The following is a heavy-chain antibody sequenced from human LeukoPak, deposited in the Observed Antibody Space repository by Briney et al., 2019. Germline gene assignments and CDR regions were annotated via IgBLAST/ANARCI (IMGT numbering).Heavy chain of an antibody. J-gene: IGHJ6*04. CDR3: ARGRGSGWFGEGGMDV. V-gene: IGHV3-74*01. CDR2: INRDESST. D-gene: IGHD3-10*01. CDR1: GFAFSSYW. Sequence: GGSLRLSCAASGFAFSSYWMHWVPHVPGKGLVWVSRINRDESSTSYADSVKGRFTISRDNAKNTLHLQMNSLRAEDTAVYYCARGRGSGWFGEGGMDVWGKGTTVTVSS.